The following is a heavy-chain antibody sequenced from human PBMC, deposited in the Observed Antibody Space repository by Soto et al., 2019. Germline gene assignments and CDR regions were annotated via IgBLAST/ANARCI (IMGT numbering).Heavy chain of an antibody. V-gene: IGHV4-59*08. CDR2: IYYSGTA. D-gene: IGHD4-17*01. CDR1: GGSLSSYY. Sequence: SETLSLTCTVSGGSLSSYYWSWIRQPPGKGLEWIGYIYYSGTATYNPSLKSRVTLSVDTSKNQFSLKLISVTAADTAVYYCACYSDYVPLNCIDHWGPGTLVTVSS. J-gene: IGHJ5*02. CDR3: ACYSDYVPLNCIDH.